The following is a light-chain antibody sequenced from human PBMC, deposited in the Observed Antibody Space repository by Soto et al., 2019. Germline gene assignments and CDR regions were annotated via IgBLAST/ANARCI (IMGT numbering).Light chain of an antibody. Sequence: EIVLTQSPATLSLSPGERATLSCRASQSVSSSNLAWYQQKRGQSPRLLIYGASSRATGIPDRFSGSGSGPDFTLTISRLEPEDFAVYFCQHYGSSPWTFGQGTKVEIK. J-gene: IGKJ1*01. CDR2: GAS. CDR1: QSVSSSN. V-gene: IGKV3-20*01. CDR3: QHYGSSPWT.